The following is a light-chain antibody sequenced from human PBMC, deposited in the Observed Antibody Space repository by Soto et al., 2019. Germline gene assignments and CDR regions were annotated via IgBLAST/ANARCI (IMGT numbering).Light chain of an antibody. Sequence: EIVLTQSPATLSLSPGERATLSCRASQSVSSYLAWYQQKPGQAPRLLIYDASNSATGIPARFSGSRSGTDFTLTISSLEPEDFAVYYLQQRSNWPPFAFGGGNKVEIK. CDR2: DAS. J-gene: IGKJ4*01. V-gene: IGKV3-11*01. CDR3: QQRSNWPPFA. CDR1: QSVSSY.